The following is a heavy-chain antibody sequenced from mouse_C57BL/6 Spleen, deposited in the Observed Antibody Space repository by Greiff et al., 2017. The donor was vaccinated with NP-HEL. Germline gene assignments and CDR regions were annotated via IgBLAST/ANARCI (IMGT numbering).Heavy chain of an antibody. CDR1: GYAFSSSW. CDR2: IYPGDGDT. V-gene: IGHV1-82*01. J-gene: IGHJ1*03. D-gene: IGHD2-5*01. Sequence: VKLMESGPELVKPGASVKISCKASGYAFSSSWMNWVKQRPGKGLEWIGRIYPGDGDTNYNGKFKGKATLTADKSSSTAYMQLSSLTSEDSAVYFCAREKSYSNYGYFDVWGTGTTVTVSS. CDR3: AREKSYSNYGYFDV.